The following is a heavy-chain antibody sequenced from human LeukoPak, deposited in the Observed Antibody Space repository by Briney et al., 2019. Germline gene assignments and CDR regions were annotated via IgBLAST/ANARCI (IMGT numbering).Heavy chain of an antibody. J-gene: IGHJ5*02. D-gene: IGHD2-15*01. CDR1: GGSFSGYY. CDR2: INHSGST. Sequence: SGTLSLTCAVYGGSFSGYYWSWIRQPPGKGLEWIGEINHSGSTNYNPSLKSRVTISVDTSKNQFSLKLSSVTAADTAVYYCARGKEDIVVVVAATRTTREFDPWGQGTLVTVSS. V-gene: IGHV4-34*01. CDR3: ARGKEDIVVVVAATRTTREFDP.